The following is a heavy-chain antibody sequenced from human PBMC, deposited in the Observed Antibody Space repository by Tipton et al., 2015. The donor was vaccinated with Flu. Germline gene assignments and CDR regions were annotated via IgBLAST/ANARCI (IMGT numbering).Heavy chain of an antibody. Sequence: LRLSCTVSDGSISSSSYYWGWIRQPPGKGLEWIGSIYYSGSTYYNPSLKSRVTISVDTSKNQFSLKLSSVTAADTAVYYCARGRGYYYDFDYWGQGTLVTVSS. CDR3: ARGRGYYYDFDY. CDR1: DGSISSSSYY. D-gene: IGHD3-22*01. J-gene: IGHJ4*02. CDR2: IYYSGST. V-gene: IGHV4-39*01.